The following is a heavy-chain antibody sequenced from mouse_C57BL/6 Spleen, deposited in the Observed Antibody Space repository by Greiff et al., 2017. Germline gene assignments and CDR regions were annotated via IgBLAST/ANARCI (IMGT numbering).Heavy chain of an antibody. CDR1: GFSLTSYG. CDR3: AKIELGAMDY. CDR2: IWRGGST. J-gene: IGHJ4*01. D-gene: IGHD3-3*01. Sequence: QVHVKQSGPGLVQPSQSLSITCPVSGFSLTSYGVHWVRQSPGKGLEWLGVIWRGGSTDYNAAFMSRLSITKDNSKSQVFFKMNRLQADDTAIYYCAKIELGAMDYWGQGTSVTVSS. V-gene: IGHV2-5*01.